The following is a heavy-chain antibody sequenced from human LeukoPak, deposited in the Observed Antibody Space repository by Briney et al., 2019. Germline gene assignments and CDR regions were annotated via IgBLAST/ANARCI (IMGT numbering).Heavy chain of an antibody. J-gene: IGHJ4*02. V-gene: IGHV3-23*01. CDR2: ISGSGGST. CDR1: GFTFSSYA. Sequence: GGSLRLSCAASGFTFSSYAMSWVRQAPGKGLGWVSAISGSGGSTYYADSVKGRFTISRDNSKNTLYLQMNSLRAEDTAVYFCAKISITMVRGVPNFDYWGQGTLVTVSS. D-gene: IGHD3-10*01. CDR3: AKISITMVRGVPNFDY.